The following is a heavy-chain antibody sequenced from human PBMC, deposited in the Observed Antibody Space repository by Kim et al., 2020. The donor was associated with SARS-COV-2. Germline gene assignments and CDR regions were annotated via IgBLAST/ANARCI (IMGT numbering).Heavy chain of an antibody. D-gene: IGHD3-22*01. Sequence: SLKSRVTISVDTSKNQFSLKLSSVTAADTAVYYCARVLLYYYDSSGYPDYWGQGTLFTVSS. J-gene: IGHJ4*02. CDR3: ARVLLYYYDSSGYPDY. V-gene: IGHV4-34*01.